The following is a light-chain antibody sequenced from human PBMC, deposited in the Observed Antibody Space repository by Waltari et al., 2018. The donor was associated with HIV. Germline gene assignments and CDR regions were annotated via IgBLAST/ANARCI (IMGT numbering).Light chain of an antibody. J-gene: IGLJ3*02. V-gene: IGLV1-44*01. CDR1: HSNVGNTF. CDR2: RND. Sequence: QSVLTQTPSASRAPGQRILMSCSGTHSNVGNTFVSWFQQVSGGAPKLVIYRNDQRPSGVPARFSAAKSGSTASLAIAGLQSDDEAEYFCASWDDNLNHWVFGGGTKLTV. CDR3: ASWDDNLNHWV.